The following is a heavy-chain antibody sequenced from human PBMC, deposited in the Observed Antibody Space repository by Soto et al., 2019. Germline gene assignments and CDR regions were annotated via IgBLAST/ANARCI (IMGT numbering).Heavy chain of an antibody. CDR1: GGSISSGGYY. CDR2: IYYSGST. Sequence: QVQLQQSGPGLVKPSQTLSLTCTVSGGSISSGGYYWSWIRQLPGTGLEWIGHIYYSGSTYYNPSLKIRIDISVDMSKNQSSLRLSSVTAADTAVYYCASFPGGSFYFDYWGQGTLVTVSS. D-gene: IGHD1-26*01. CDR3: ASFPGGSFYFDY. V-gene: IGHV4-31*03. J-gene: IGHJ4*02.